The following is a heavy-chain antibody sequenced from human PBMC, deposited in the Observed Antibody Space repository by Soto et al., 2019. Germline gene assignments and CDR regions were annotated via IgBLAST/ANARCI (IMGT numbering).Heavy chain of an antibody. J-gene: IGHJ4*02. CDR1: GFTFDDYA. V-gene: IGHV3-9*01. CDR2: ISWNSGSI. CDR3: AKDMLEGIYCYFDY. D-gene: IGHD1-26*01. Sequence: GGSLRLSCAASGFTFDDYAMHWVRQAPGKGLEWVSGISWNSGSIGYADSVKGRFTISRDNAKNSLYLQMNSLRAEDTALYYCAKDMLEGIYCYFDYWGQGTLVTVSS.